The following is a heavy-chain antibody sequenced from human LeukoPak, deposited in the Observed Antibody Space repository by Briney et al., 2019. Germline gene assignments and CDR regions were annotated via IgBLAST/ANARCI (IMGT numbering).Heavy chain of an antibody. CDR2: IYHSGRT. CDR1: GGSTSSSSYY. Sequence: SETLSLTCTVSGGSTSSSSYYWGWIRQSPGEGLEWIGSIYHSGRTYYSPSLKSRVTISLDASNNQFSLTLSSVTAADMAVYYCVRDPGDNWFDPWGQGTLVTVSS. CDR3: VRDPGDNWFDP. J-gene: IGHJ5*02. V-gene: IGHV4-39*07.